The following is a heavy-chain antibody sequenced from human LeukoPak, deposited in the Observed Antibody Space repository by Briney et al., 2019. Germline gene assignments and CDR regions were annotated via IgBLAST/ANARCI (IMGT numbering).Heavy chain of an antibody. D-gene: IGHD1-26*01. J-gene: IGHJ4*02. Sequence: GGSLRLLCAASGFTFSSYGIHWVRQAPGKGLECVAVIWYDGSNKYYADSVKGRFTISRDNSKNMLYLQMNSLRAEDTAVYYCASNPGYSGSYSSIHWGQGTLVTVSS. CDR3: ASNPGYSGSYSSIH. V-gene: IGHV3-33*01. CDR1: GFTFSSYG. CDR2: IWYDGSNK.